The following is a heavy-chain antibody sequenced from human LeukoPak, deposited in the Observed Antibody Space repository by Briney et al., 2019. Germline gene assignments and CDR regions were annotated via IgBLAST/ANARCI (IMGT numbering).Heavy chain of an antibody. CDR1: GFTFSSYA. D-gene: IGHD4-11*01. CDR2: ISGSGSST. Sequence: QPGGSLRLSCAASGFTFSSYAMSWVRQAPGKGLEWVSTISGSGSSTYYVDSVKGRFTISRDNSKNTLYLQMNSLRAEDTAVYYCARAPHYSNYGPYYYGMDVWGQGTTVTVSS. J-gene: IGHJ6*02. CDR3: ARAPHYSNYGPYYYGMDV. V-gene: IGHV3-23*01.